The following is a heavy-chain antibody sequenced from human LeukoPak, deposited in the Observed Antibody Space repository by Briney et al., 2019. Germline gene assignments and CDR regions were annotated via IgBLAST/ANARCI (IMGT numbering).Heavy chain of an antibody. V-gene: IGHV1-2*02. D-gene: IGHD6-13*01. CDR1: GYTFTGYY. J-gene: IGHJ4*02. CDR2: INPNSGGT. CDR3: ARAYSSSWYYFDY. Sequence: ASVNVSCKASGYTFTGYYMHWLRPAPGQGREWMGWINPNSGGTNYAQKFQGRVTMTRDTSISTAYMELSRLRSDDTAVYYCARAYSSSWYYFDYWGQGTLVTVSS.